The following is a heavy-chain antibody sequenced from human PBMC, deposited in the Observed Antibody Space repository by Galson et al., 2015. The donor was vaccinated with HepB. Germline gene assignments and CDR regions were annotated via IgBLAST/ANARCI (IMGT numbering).Heavy chain of an antibody. V-gene: IGHV1-69*04. Sequence: SVKVSCKASGGTFSSYAISWVRQAPGQGLEWMGRIIPILGIANYAQKFQGRVTITADKSTSTAYMELSSLRSEDTAVYYCARDWDHYYDSSGAFDYWGQGTLVTVSS. CDR2: IIPILGIA. D-gene: IGHD3-22*01. CDR1: GGTFSSYA. CDR3: ARDWDHYYDSSGAFDY. J-gene: IGHJ4*02.